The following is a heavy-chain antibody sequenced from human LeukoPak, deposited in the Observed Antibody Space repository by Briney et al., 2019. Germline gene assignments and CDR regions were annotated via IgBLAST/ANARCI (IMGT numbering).Heavy chain of an antibody. Sequence: GGSLRLSCAASGFTFDDYGMSWVRQAPGKGLEWVSYISSSGSTIYYADSVKGRFTISRDNAKNSLYLQMNSLRAEDTAVYYCAELGITMIGGVWGQGTMVTVSS. J-gene: IGHJ3*01. CDR1: GFTFDDYG. CDR2: ISSSGSTI. D-gene: IGHD3-10*02. V-gene: IGHV3-48*03. CDR3: AELGITMIGGV.